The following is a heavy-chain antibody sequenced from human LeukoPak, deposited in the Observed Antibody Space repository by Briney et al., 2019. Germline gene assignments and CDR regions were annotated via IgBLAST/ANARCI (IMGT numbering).Heavy chain of an antibody. CDR3: ARVTYYYDSSGFDAFDI. J-gene: IGHJ3*02. CDR2: IYSGGST. D-gene: IGHD3-22*01. Sequence: PGGSLRLSCAASGFTVSSNYMSWVRQAPGKGLEWVSVIYSGGSTYYADSVKGRFTISRDNSKNTLYLQMNSLRAVDTAVYYCARVTYYYDSSGFDAFDIWGQGTMVTVSS. V-gene: IGHV3-53*01. CDR1: GFTVSSNY.